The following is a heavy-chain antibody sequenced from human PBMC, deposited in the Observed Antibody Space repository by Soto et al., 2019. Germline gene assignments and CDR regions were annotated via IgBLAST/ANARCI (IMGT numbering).Heavy chain of an antibody. CDR2: ISGSGTTT. Sequence: EVRLLESGGGLIQSGGSLRLSCAASGFTFRSYVMSWVRQAPGTGLEWVTGISGSGTTTYYADSVKGRFTISRDNSNHTLYLQMTSLRAEDTAEYYCAKDNSPYSGYNSFDYWGEGTLVTVSS. V-gene: IGHV3-23*01. CDR3: AKDNSPYSGYNSFDY. CDR1: GFTFRSYV. J-gene: IGHJ4*02. D-gene: IGHD5-12*01.